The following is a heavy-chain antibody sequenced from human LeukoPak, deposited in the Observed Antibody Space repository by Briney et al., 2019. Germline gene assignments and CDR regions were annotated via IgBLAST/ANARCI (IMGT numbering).Heavy chain of an antibody. J-gene: IGHJ4*02. CDR2: ISGSGGST. CDR3: AKGYYDYVWGSYYFDY. Sequence: GGSLRLSCAASGFTFSSYAMSWVRQAPGKGLEWVSAISGSGGSTYYADSVKGRFTISRDNSRDTLYPQMNSLRAEDTAVYYCAKGYYDYVWGSYYFDYWGQGTLVTVSS. D-gene: IGHD3-16*01. V-gene: IGHV3-23*01. CDR1: GFTFSSYA.